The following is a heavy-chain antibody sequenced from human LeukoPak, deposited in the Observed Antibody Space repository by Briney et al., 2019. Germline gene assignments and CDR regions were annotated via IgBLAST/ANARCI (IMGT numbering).Heavy chain of an antibody. Sequence: GGSLRLSWADSRFAFSSYTMNWVRQAPGKGLGWVSGISANAVSTYYADSVKGRFTISRDNSKNTLYLHMDRLGTEDTAVYYCASMPSTEIYYFYYMDVWGKGTTVTVSS. CDR1: RFAFSSYT. D-gene: IGHD2-2*01. CDR3: ASMPSTEIYYFYYMDV. CDR2: ISANAVST. V-gene: IGHV3-23*01. J-gene: IGHJ6*03.